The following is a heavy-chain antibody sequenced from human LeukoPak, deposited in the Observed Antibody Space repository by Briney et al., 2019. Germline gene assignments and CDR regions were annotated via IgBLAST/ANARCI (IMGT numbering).Heavy chain of an antibody. CDR3: TTDRWTGTAMAVYYYGMDV. Sequence: PGGSLRLSCAASGYTFSDAWMTWVRQAPGKGLEWVGHIKNEGRGGTPDYAAPVKGRFTISRDDSKNTLYLQMNSLKTEDTAVYYCTTDRWTGTAMAVYYYGMDVWGQGTTVTVSS. CDR1: GYTFSDAW. J-gene: IGHJ6*02. CDR2: IKNEGRGGTP. V-gene: IGHV3-15*01. D-gene: IGHD5-18*01.